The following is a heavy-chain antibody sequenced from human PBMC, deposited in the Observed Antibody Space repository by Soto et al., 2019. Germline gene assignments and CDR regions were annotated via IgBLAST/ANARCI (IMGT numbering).Heavy chain of an antibody. D-gene: IGHD3-16*01. CDR1: GGSTSSDDY. CDR2: IYYSGNT. J-gene: IGHJ4*02. CDR3: AREGGESSDGLYYFDS. Sequence: PSETLSLTCTVSGGSTSSDDYWSWIRQPPGKGLEWIGHIYYSGNTDYNPSLKSRLAISIDTSKNQFSLKLSSVTAADTAVYFCAREGGESSDGLYYFDSWGQGSLVTVSS. V-gene: IGHV4-30-4*01.